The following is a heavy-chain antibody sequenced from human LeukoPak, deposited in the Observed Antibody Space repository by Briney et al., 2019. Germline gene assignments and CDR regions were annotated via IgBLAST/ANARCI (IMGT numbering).Heavy chain of an antibody. D-gene: IGHD3-22*01. J-gene: IGHJ4*02. V-gene: IGHV4-61*02. CDR3: ASFPYYYDSSGYYY. CDR1: GGSISSGSYY. Sequence: SPSETLSLTCTVSGGSISSGSYYWSWIRQPAGKGLEWIGRIYTSGSTNYNPSLKSRATISVDTPKNQFSLKLSSVTAADTAVYYCASFPYYYDSSGYYYWGQGTLVTVSS. CDR2: IYTSGST.